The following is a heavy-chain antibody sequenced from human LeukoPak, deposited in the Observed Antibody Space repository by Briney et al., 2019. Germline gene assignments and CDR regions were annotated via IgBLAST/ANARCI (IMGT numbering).Heavy chain of an antibody. J-gene: IGHJ4*02. CDR3: ARTGYYYAGSAYYYTDY. CDR2: IYYSGNT. D-gene: IGHD3-22*01. Sequence: SETLSLTCTVSGGSISSSSYYWGWIRQPPGKGLEWIGNIYYSGNTYYNPSLKSRVTMSVDTSKNQFSLKLSSVTAADTAVYYCARTGYYYAGSAYYYTDYWGQGTLVTVSS. V-gene: IGHV4-39*07. CDR1: GGSISSSSYY.